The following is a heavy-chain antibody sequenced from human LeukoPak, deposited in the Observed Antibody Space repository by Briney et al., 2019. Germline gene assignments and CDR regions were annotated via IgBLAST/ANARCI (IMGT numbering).Heavy chain of an antibody. CDR2: IYYSGST. V-gene: IGHV4-39*07. J-gene: IGHJ4*02. Sequence: SETLSLTCTVSGGSISSSSYYWGWIRQPPGKGLEWIGSIYYSGSTYYNPSLKGRVTISVDTSKNQFSLKLRSVTAADTAVYYCASAGYCSGDSCYLNPLDYWGQGTLVTVSS. D-gene: IGHD2-15*01. CDR3: ASAGYCSGDSCYLNPLDY. CDR1: GGSISSSSYY.